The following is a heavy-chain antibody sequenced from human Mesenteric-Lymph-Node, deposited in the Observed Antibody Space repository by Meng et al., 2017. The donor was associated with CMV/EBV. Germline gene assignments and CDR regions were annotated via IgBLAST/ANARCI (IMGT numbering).Heavy chain of an antibody. J-gene: IGHJ6*02. CDR2: ISSSSSYI. D-gene: IGHD3-3*01. V-gene: IGHV3-21*01. CDR3: ARVFQPANYDSWSGLYYYGMDV. Sequence: GGSLRLSCAASGFTFSSYSMNWVRQAPGKGLEWVSSISSSSSYIYYADSVKGRFTISRDNAKNSLYLKMNSLRAEDTAVYYCARVFQPANYDSWSGLYYYGMDVWGQGTTVTVSS. CDR1: GFTFSSYS.